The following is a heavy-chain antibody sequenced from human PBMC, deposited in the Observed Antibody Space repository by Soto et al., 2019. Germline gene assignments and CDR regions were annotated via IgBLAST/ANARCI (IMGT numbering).Heavy chain of an antibody. V-gene: IGHV3-23*01. D-gene: IGHD5-12*01. J-gene: IGHJ4*02. Sequence: GGSLRLSCAASGFTFSSYAMSWVRQAPGKGLEWVSAISGSGGSTYYADSVKGRFTISRDNSKNTLYLQMNSLRAEDTAVYYCAKSPRGLEDSGYVYNYWGQGTLVTVSS. CDR1: GFTFSSYA. CDR2: ISGSGGST. CDR3: AKSPRGLEDSGYVYNY.